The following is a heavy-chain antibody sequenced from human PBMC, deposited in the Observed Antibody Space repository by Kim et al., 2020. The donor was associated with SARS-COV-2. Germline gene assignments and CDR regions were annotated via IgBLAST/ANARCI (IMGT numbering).Heavy chain of an antibody. CDR3: ARDQCSSNSCWDANWFDP. CDR1: GFTFSSYS. Sequence: GGSLRLSCAASGFTFSSYSMNWVRQAPGKGLEWVSYISSSSSTIYYADSVKGRFTISRDNAKNSLYLQMNSLRDEDTAVYYCARDQCSSNSCWDANWFDPWGQGTLVTVSS. CDR2: ISSSSSTI. J-gene: IGHJ5*02. D-gene: IGHD2-2*01. V-gene: IGHV3-48*02.